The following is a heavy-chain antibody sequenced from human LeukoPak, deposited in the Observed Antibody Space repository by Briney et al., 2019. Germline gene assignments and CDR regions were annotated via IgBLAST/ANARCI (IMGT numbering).Heavy chain of an antibody. CDR3: ARAERTAITHDY. CDR1: GYTFTSYG. Sequence: ASVKVSCKASGYTFTSYGISWVRQAPGQGLEWMGWISAYNGNTNYAQKLQGRVTMTTDTSTSTAYMELRSLTSDDTAVYYCARAERTAITHDYWGQGSLVTVSS. J-gene: IGHJ4*02. D-gene: IGHD5-18*01. CDR2: ISAYNGNT. V-gene: IGHV1-18*01.